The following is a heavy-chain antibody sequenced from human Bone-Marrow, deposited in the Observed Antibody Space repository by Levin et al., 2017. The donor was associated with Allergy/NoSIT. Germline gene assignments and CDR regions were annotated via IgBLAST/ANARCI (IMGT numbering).Heavy chain of an antibody. J-gene: IGHJ4*02. D-gene: IGHD6-19*01. CDR3: ARGSGWFNH. CDR2: ISPSAST. CDR1: NASIRNHY. V-gene: IGHV4-59*11. Sequence: SQTLSLPCKVSNASIRNHYWSWIRQTPGNGLEWIGYISPSASTNYNPSLRSRLTISVDTSKNQVSLDLNSVTAADTAIYYCARGSGWFNHWGQGRLVTVSS.